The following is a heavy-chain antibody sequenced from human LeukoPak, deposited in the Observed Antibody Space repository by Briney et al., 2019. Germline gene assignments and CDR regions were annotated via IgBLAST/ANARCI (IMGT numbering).Heavy chain of an antibody. V-gene: IGHV3-30*02. CDR3: SYSSSWYSLFDY. CDR2: IRYDGSNK. D-gene: IGHD6-13*01. CDR1: GFTFSSYG. Sequence: PGGSLRLSCAASGFTFSSYGMHRVRQAPGKGLEWVAFIRYDGSNKYYADSVKGRFTISRDNSKNTLYLQMNSLRAEDTAVYYCSYSSSWYSLFDYWGQGTLVTVSS. J-gene: IGHJ4*02.